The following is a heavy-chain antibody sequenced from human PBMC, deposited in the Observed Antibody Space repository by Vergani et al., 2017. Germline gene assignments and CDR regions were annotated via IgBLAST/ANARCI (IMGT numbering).Heavy chain of an antibody. D-gene: IGHD2-2*01. Sequence: QVQLVQSGAEVKKPGSSVKVSCKASGGTFSSYAISWVRQAAGQGLEWMGGIIPIVGTANYAQKFQGRVTITADESTSTAYMELSSLRAEDTAVYYCASSISTSSDFDYWGQGTLVTVSS. CDR1: GGTFSSYA. J-gene: IGHJ4*02. CDR2: IIPIVGTA. CDR3: ASSISTSSDFDY. V-gene: IGHV1-69*12.